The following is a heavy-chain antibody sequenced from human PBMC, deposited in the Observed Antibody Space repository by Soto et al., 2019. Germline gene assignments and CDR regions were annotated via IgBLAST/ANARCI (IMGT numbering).Heavy chain of an antibody. CDR2: INPNSGGT. CDR3: ARDKYYDILTGPGWFDP. V-gene: IGHV1-2*02. D-gene: IGHD3-9*01. J-gene: IGHJ5*02. Sequence: ASVKVSCKASGYTFTGYYMHWVRQAPGQGLGWMGWINPNSGGTNYAQKFQGRVTMTRDTSISTAYMELSRLRSDDTAVYYCARDKYYDILTGPGWFDPWGQGTLVTVSS. CDR1: GYTFTGYY.